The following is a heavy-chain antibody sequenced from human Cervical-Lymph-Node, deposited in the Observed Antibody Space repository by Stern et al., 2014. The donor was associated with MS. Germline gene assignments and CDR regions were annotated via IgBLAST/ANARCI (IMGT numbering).Heavy chain of an antibody. Sequence: QVQLGQSGAEVKKPGASVKVSCKASGYTFTSFGVSWVRQAPGQGLEWMGWVSGYNNETGYPPNHQGRVTMTADTSTDTAYMEVRSLRSDDTAVYYCARDRRLYISGGQGYFDLWGRGTLVTVSS. D-gene: IGHD5-18*01. CDR2: VSGYNNET. CDR3: ARDRRLYISGGQGYFDL. CDR1: GYTFTSFG. J-gene: IGHJ2*01. V-gene: IGHV1-18*01.